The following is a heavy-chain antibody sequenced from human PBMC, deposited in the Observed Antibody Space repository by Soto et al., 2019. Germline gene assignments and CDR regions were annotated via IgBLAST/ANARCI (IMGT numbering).Heavy chain of an antibody. J-gene: IGHJ5*02. CDR1: GYTFTTFW. CDR3: ARIYCTTTTCDSWFDP. CDR2: VDPRDSYV. V-gene: IGHV5-10-1*01. D-gene: IGHD2-8*01. Sequence: GESLKISCTGFGYTFTTFWISWVRQMPGKGLEWLGRVDPRDSYVTYNPSFEGHVTISADKSISTAYLQWVSLKASDTAMYFCARIYCTTTTCDSWFDPWGQGTLVTVSS.